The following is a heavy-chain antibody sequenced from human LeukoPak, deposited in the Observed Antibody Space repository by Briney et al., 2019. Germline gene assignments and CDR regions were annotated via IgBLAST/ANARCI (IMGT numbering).Heavy chain of an antibody. CDR2: IYYSGST. J-gene: IGHJ4*02. CDR1: GGSISSSSYY. D-gene: IGHD5-18*01. CDR3: AREVKYSYGFEY. V-gene: IGHV4-39*07. Sequence: SETLSLTCTVSGGSISSSSYYWGWIRQPPGKGLEWIGSIYYSGSTNYNPSLKSRVTISVDTSKNQFSLKLSSVTAADTAVYYCAREVKYSYGFEYWGQGTLVTVSS.